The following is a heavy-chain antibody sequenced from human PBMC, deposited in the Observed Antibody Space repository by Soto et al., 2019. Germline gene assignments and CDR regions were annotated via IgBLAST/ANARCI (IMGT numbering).Heavy chain of an antibody. Sequence: SETLSLTCSVSGGSISGSYWSWIRQSPGNALEWLGYVYYTGSTNYSPSLRSRVSISVDTSKNEFSLRLSSVTATDTAVYFCAGSVAVRGPQLVYWGQGTQVEVSS. CDR2: VYYTGST. V-gene: IGHV4-59*01. CDR3: AGSVAVRGPQLVY. CDR1: GGSISGSY. J-gene: IGHJ4*02. D-gene: IGHD3-10*01.